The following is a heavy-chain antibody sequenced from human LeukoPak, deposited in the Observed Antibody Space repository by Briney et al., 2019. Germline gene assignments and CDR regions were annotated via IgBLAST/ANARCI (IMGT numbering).Heavy chain of an antibody. J-gene: IGHJ4*02. CDR2: FIPILGTA. D-gene: IGHD3-9*01. CDR3: ARAQPREYYDILTGYYVFDY. CDR1: GGTFSDYA. V-gene: IGHV1-69*10. Sequence: SVKVSCKASGGTFSDYALNWVRQAPGQGLEWMGVFIPILGTANSTQKFQGRVTITADISTNTVYMELSSLRSEDTAVYYCARAQPREYYDILTGYYVFDYWGQGTLVTVSS.